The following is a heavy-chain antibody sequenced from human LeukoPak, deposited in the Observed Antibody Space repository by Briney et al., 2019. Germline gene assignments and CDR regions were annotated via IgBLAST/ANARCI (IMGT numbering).Heavy chain of an antibody. CDR3: ARGPYSYDSSGAFDI. J-gene: IGHJ3*02. V-gene: IGHV4-61*02. CDR1: GDSISSGDYY. Sequence: PSETLSLTCTVSGDSISSGDYYWSWIRQPAGKGLEWIGRISSSGSTNYNPSLKSRVTISVDTSKNQFSLKLSAVTAADTAVYFCARGPYSYDSSGAFDIWGQGTMVTVSS. CDR2: ISSSGST. D-gene: IGHD3-22*01.